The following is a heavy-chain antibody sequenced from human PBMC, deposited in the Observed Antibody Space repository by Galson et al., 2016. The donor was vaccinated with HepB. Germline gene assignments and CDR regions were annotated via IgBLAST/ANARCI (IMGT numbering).Heavy chain of an antibody. Sequence: SLRLSCAASGFTLSTYWMTWVRQAPGKGLEWVANIKQDGSEKYYVDSVKGRFTISRDNAKNSLYLQMDNLRAEDTAVYYCAKDLGYTRGWNNCWGQGTLVTVSS. CDR2: IKQDGSEK. CDR1: GFTLSTYW. CDR3: AKDLGYTRGWNNC. D-gene: IGHD6-19*01. J-gene: IGHJ4*02. V-gene: IGHV3-7*03.